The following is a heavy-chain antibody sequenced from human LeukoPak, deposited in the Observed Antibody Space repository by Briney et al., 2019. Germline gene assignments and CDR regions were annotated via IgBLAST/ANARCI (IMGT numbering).Heavy chain of an antibody. CDR1: GYTFTSYG. D-gene: IGHD1-26*01. CDR2: ISAYNGNT. CDR3: AREFFGGSYGDY. Sequence: ASVKVSCKASGYTFTSYGISWVRQAPGQGREWMGWISAYNGNTNYAQKLQGRVTMTTDTSTSTAYMELRSLRSDDTAVYYCAREFFGGSYGDYWGQGTLVTVSS. J-gene: IGHJ4*02. V-gene: IGHV1-18*01.